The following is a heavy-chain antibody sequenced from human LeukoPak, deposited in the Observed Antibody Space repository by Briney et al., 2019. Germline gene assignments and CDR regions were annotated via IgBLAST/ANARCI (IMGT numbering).Heavy chain of an antibody. J-gene: IGHJ4*02. CDR3: AKGGGYYPRSSYFDY. V-gene: IGHV4-59*11. CDR1: GGSISSHY. D-gene: IGHD3-3*01. CDR2: IYYSGST. Sequence: RPSETLSLTCTVSGGSISSHYWSWIRQPPGKGLEWIGYIYYSGSTNYNPSLKSRVTISVDTSKKQFSLKVISVTAADTAVYYCAKGGGYYPRSSYFDYWGQGTLVTVSS.